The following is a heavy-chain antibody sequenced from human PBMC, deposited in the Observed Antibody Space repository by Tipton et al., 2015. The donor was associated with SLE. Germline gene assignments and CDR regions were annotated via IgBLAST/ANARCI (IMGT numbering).Heavy chain of an antibody. CDR3: ARGPLSIEIPAAGVIDH. Sequence: GLVKPSETLSLTCAVYGGSFSGYYWSWIRQPPGKGLEWIGEIDHSGSTNYNPSLKSRVTISVDTSENQFSLKLSFVTAADTAVYYCARGPLSIEIPAAGVIDHWGQGTLVTVSS. D-gene: IGHD6-13*01. V-gene: IGHV4-34*01. CDR2: IDHSGST. CDR1: GGSFSGYY. J-gene: IGHJ4*02.